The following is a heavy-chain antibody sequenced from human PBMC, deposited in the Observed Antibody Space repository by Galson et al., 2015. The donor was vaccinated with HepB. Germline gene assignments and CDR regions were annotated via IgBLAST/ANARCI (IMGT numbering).Heavy chain of an antibody. Sequence: SLRLSCAASGFTFSSYAMSWVRQAPGKGLEWVSAICGSGGSTYYADSVKGRFTISRDNTKNTLYLQMNSLRAESTAVYYWAIDRGVYSSSWYGAWGQATLGTVSS. V-gene: IGHV3-23*01. CDR2: ICGSGGST. CDR3: AIDRGVYSSSWYGA. CDR1: GFTFSSYA. D-gene: IGHD6-13*01. J-gene: IGHJ5*02.